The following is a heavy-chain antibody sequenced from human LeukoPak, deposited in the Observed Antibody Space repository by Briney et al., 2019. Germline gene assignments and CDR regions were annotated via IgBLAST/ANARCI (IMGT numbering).Heavy chain of an antibody. CDR2: INSGGST. D-gene: IGHD6-6*01. CDR1: GFTVSSNY. V-gene: IGHV3-66*02. J-gene: IGHJ4*02. Sequence: GGSLRLSCAASGFTVSSNYMSWVRQPPGKGLKWASVINSGGSTYYADSVKGRFTISRDNSKNTLYLQMNSLRAEDTAVYYCARGSSKGGSIGYYFDYWGQGTLVTVSS. CDR3: ARGSSKGGSIGYYFDY.